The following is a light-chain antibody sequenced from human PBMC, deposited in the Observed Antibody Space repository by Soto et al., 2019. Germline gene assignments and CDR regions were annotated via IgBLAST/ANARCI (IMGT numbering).Light chain of an antibody. CDR1: SSDVGVYNY. J-gene: IGLJ1*01. Sequence: QSALTQAPSASVSPVQSVTISCTGTSSDVGVYNYVSWYQQHPGKAPKLMIYEVSKRPSGVPDRFSGSKSGNTASLTVSGLQAEDEADYYCSSYAGSNNAVFGTGTKVTVL. CDR3: SSYAGSNNAV. CDR2: EVS. V-gene: IGLV2-8*01.